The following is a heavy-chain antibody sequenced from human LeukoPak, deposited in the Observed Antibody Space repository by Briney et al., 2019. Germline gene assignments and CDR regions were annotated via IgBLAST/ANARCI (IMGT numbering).Heavy chain of an antibody. V-gene: IGHV1-2*02. Sequence: ASVKVSFTATGYTFSGYYMYWVRQAPGQGLEWMGWINPNSGGTKYAQKFQGRVTMTRDTSISTAYMELSSLRSDDTDVYYCARGAGYCSCGSCSKYDYWGQGTLVTICS. J-gene: IGHJ4*02. CDR1: GYTFSGYY. CDR3: ARGAGYCSCGSCSKYDY. D-gene: IGHD2-15*01. CDR2: INPNSGGT.